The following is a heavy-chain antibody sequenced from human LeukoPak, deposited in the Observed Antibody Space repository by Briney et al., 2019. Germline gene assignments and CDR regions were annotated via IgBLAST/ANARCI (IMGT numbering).Heavy chain of an antibody. Sequence: GGSLRLSCAASGFTFSSYWMNWARQAPGKGLEWVASINHNGNVNYYVDSVRGRFTISRDNAKNSLYLQMSNLRAEDTAVYFCARGGGLDVWGQGATVTVSS. V-gene: IGHV3-7*03. CDR2: INHNGNVN. CDR3: ARGGGLDV. CDR1: GFTFSSYW. J-gene: IGHJ6*02. D-gene: IGHD3-16*01.